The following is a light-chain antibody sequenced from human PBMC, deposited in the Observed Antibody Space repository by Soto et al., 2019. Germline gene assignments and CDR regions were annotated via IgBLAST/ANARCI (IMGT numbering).Light chain of an antibody. J-gene: IGLJ1*01. CDR2: EVT. CDR3: ASYAGSRTYV. CDR1: SDIGNYNL. V-gene: IGLV2-23*02. Sequence: QSAVTQPASVSGSPGQSVTISCSGSDIGNYNLVSCYQHLPGRAPKLLIFEVTMRPSGISDRFSGSKSASTASLTISGLQAEDEGDYYCASYAGSRTYVFGSGTKLTVL.